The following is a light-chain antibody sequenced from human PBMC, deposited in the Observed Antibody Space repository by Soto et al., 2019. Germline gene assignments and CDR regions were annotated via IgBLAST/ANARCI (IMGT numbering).Light chain of an antibody. J-gene: IGLJ2*01. CDR1: SSDVGGYNY. Sequence: QSALTQPPSASGSPGQSVTISCTGTSSDVGGYNYVSWYQQRPGEAPKLMIYEVSERPSGVPDRFSGSKSGNTASLIVSGLQAEDEGVYYCNSYAGSRNVVFGGGTKLTVL. CDR3: NSYAGSRNVV. CDR2: EVS. V-gene: IGLV2-8*01.